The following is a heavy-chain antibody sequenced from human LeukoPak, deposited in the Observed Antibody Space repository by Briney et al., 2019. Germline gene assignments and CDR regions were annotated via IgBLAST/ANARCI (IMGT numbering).Heavy chain of an antibody. CDR2: ISYDGSNK. Sequence: GRSLRLSCAASGFTFSSYAMHWVRQAPGKGLEWVAVISYDGSNKYYADSVKGRFTISRDNSKNTLYLQMNSLRAEDTAVYYCARDLSSSWYGHNWFDPWGQGTLVTVSS. V-gene: IGHV3-30*04. CDR3: ARDLSSSWYGHNWFDP. D-gene: IGHD6-13*01. CDR1: GFTFSSYA. J-gene: IGHJ5*02.